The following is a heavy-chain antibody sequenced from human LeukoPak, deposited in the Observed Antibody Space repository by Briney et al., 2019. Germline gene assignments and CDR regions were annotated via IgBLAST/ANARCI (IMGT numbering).Heavy chain of an antibody. D-gene: IGHD5-18*01. Sequence: GGSLRLSCAASGFTFTTYWMHWVRQAPGKGLVWVSHINSGGSITSYADSVKGRFTISRDNAKNTLYLQMNSLRAEDTAVYYCARDAVDTANAVWGQGTTVTVSS. V-gene: IGHV3-74*01. CDR2: INSGGSIT. CDR3: ARDAVDTANAV. CDR1: GFTFTTYW. J-gene: IGHJ6*02.